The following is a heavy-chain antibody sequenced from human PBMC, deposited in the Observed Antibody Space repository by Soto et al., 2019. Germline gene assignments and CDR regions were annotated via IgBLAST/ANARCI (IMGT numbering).Heavy chain of an antibody. CDR1: GYTFTGYF. J-gene: IGHJ3*02. D-gene: IGHD6-13*01. V-gene: IGHV1-2*02. CDR3: ARETEAVGTKAFDI. Sequence: QVQLVQSGAEVKKPGASVKVACKASGYTFTGYFLHWVRQAPGQGLEWMGWINSNSGDTNFAQKFQGRVTMTRDTSISTAYMELSRLRSDDTAVYYRARETEAVGTKAFDIWGQGTMVTVSS. CDR2: INSNSGDT.